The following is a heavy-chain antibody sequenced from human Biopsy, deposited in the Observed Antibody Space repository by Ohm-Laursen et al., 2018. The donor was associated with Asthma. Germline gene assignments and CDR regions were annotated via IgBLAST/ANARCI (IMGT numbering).Heavy chain of an antibody. D-gene: IGHD2-21*02. CDR1: GGSINNFY. CDR2: VYYSGST. CDR3: ARGVDRVTGLLDHFDS. J-gene: IGHJ4*02. V-gene: IGHV4-59*01. Sequence: SETLSLTCTVSGGSINNFYWSWIRQPPGKGLESIGHVYYSGSTNYNPSLKSRVTISIDASKNQFSLKLTSVTAADTAVYYCARGVDRVTGLLDHFDSWAREPWSPSLQ.